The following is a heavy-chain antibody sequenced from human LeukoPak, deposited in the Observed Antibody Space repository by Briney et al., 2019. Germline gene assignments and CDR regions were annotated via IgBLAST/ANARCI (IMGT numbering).Heavy chain of an antibody. J-gene: IGHJ4*02. V-gene: IGHV3-7*01. Sequence: GGSLRLSCTTSGFTFSTYWMSWVRQAPGKGLEWVANIKQDGSEKYYVDSVKGRFTISRDNAKNSLYLQMNSLRAEDTAVYYCARGVSSGWWGLFDYWGQGTLVTVSS. D-gene: IGHD6-19*01. CDR2: IKQDGSEK. CDR1: GFTFSTYW. CDR3: ARGVSSGWWGLFDY.